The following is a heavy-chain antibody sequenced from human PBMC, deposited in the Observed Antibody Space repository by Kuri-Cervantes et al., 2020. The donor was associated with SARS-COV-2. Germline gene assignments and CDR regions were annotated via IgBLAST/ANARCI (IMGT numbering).Heavy chain of an antibody. CDR3: ARGDSSGYLYYFDY. D-gene: IGHD3-22*01. CDR1: GSTFSSYE. CDR2: ISSSGSTI. Sequence: GESLKISCAASGSTFSSYEMNWVRQAPGKGLEWVSYISSSGSTIYYADSVKGRFTISRDNAKNSLYLQMNSLRAEDTAVYYCARGDSSGYLYYFDYWGQGTLVTVSS. V-gene: IGHV3-48*03. J-gene: IGHJ4*02.